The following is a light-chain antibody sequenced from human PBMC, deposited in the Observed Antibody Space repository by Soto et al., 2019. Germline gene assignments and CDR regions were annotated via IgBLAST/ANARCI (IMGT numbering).Light chain of an antibody. V-gene: IGLV1-40*01. J-gene: IGLJ2*01. Sequence: QSVLTQPPSVSGAPGQRVTISCTGSSSNIGAGYDVHWYQQLPGTAPKLLIYGNSNRPSGVPDRFSGSKSGTSAYLAITALPAEDEADYYGPSYDSSLSVRFGGGTKVTVL. CDR1: SSNIGAGYD. CDR3: PSYDSSLSVR. CDR2: GNS.